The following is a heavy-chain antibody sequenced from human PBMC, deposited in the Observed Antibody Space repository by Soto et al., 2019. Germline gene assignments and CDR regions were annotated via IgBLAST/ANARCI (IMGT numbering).Heavy chain of an antibody. V-gene: IGHV1-69*13. CDR2: IIPIFGTA. J-gene: IGHJ4*02. Sequence: ASVKVSCKASGGTFSSYAISWVRQAPGQGLEWMGGIIPIFGTANYAQKFQGRVTITADESTSTAYMELSSLRSGDTAVYYCAEGGTAGFDYWGQGTLVTVSS. D-gene: IGHD6-13*01. CDR3: AEGGTAGFDY. CDR1: GGTFSSYA.